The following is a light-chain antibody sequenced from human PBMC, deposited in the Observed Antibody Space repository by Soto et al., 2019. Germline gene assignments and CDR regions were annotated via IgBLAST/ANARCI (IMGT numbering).Light chain of an antibody. CDR3: QQYNSYSPAT. CDR1: QSIRRW. CDR2: DAS. Sequence: DIQMTQSPSMLSASVGDRVTIACRASQSIRRWLAWYQQKPGKAPKLLIFDASTLESGGPSRFSGSGSETEFTLPISSLQPDDFATYYCQQYNSYSPATFGQGTKVEI. J-gene: IGKJ1*01. V-gene: IGKV1-5*01.